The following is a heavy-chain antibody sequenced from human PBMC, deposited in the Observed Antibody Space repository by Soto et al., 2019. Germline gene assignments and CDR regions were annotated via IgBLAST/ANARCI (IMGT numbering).Heavy chain of an antibody. CDR3: TTDPDILTGYDI. V-gene: IGHV3-15*01. J-gene: IGHJ4*02. CDR2: IKSKTDGGTT. CDR1: GFTFSNAW. Sequence: GGSLRLSCAASGFTFSNAWMSWVSKAPGKGLEWVGRIKSKTDGGTTDYAAPVKGRFTISRDDSKNTLYLQMNSLKTEDTAVYYCTTDPDILTGYDIWGQGTLVTVSS. D-gene: IGHD3-9*01.